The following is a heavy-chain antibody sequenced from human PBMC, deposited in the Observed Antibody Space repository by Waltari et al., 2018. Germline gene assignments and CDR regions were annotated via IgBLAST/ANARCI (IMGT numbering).Heavy chain of an antibody. CDR1: GFTFSSYS. Sequence: EVQLVESGGGLVQPGGSLRLSCAASGFTFSSYSMNWVRQAPGKGLEWVSYISSSSSTIYYADSVKGRFTISRDNAKNSLYLQMNSLRAEDTAVYYCARGRTYYYDSSGYSDFDYWGQGTLVTVSS. CDR2: ISSSSSTI. D-gene: IGHD3-22*01. CDR3: ARGRTYYYDSSGYSDFDY. V-gene: IGHV3-48*04. J-gene: IGHJ4*02.